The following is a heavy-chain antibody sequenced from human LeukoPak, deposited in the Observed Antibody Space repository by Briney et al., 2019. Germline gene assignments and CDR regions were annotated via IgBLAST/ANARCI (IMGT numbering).Heavy chain of an antibody. CDR3: AKVLSLTQYYWCGMDV. J-gene: IGHJ6*02. D-gene: IGHD2-8*02. CDR2: ISESDGRT. CDR1: GFNFSTYA. Sequence: PGGSLRLSCAASGFNFSTYAMNWVRRAPGKGLEWVSGISESDGRTYYADSVKGRFTISRDNSKNTLYLQMNSLRVEDTAVYYCAKVLSLTQYYWCGMDVWGQGTTVVVSS. V-gene: IGHV3-23*01.